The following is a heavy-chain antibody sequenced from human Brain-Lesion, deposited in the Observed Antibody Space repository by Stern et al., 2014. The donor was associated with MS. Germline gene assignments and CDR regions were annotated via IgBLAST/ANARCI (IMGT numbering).Heavy chain of an antibody. CDR3: ATLSPGAGGNYYRHFDY. J-gene: IGHJ4*02. D-gene: IGHD1-26*01. CDR2: FDPEDSET. CDR1: GYTLTELS. Sequence: VQLVESGAEVKKPGASVKVSCKVSGYTLTELSMHWVRQAPRKGLEWMGGFDPEDSETIYAQKFQGRVTMTEDTSTDTAYMELSSLRSEDTAVYYCATLSPGAGGNYYRHFDYWGQGTLVTVAS. V-gene: IGHV1-24*01.